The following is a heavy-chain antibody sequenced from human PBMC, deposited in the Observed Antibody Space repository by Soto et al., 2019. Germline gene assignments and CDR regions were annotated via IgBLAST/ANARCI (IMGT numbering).Heavy chain of an antibody. J-gene: IGHJ4*02. CDR1: GLTCSSYV. CDR2: ISYDGSNK. D-gene: IGHD2-15*01. Sequence: QVQLVESGGGVVQPGRSLRLSCAASGLTCSSYVMHWVRQAPGKGLKWVAVISYDGSNKYYADSVKGRFTISRDNSKNTLYLQMNSLRAEDTAVYYCARDWWYDYWGQGTLVTVSS. V-gene: IGHV3-30-3*01. CDR3: ARDWWYDY.